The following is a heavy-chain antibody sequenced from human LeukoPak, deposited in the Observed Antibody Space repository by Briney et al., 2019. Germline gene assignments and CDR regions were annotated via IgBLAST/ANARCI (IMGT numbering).Heavy chain of an antibody. CDR1: GFTVSSNY. CDR3: ARGYGDYATFDY. D-gene: IGHD4-17*01. Sequence: GGSLRLSCAASGFTVSSNYMSWVRQAPGKGLEWVSVIYSGGSTYYADSVKGRFTISRDNSKNTLYLQMNSLRAEDMAVYYCARGYGDYATFDYWGQGTLVTVSS. V-gene: IGHV3-53*01. J-gene: IGHJ4*02. CDR2: IYSGGST.